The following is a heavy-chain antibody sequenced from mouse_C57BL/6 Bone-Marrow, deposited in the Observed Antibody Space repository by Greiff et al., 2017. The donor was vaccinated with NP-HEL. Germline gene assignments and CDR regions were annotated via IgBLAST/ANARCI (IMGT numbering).Heavy chain of an antibody. V-gene: IGHV7-3*01. CDR2: IRNKANGYTT. Sequence: EVQRVESGGGLVQPGGSLSLSCAASGFTFTDYYMSWVRQPPGQALEWLGFIRNKANGYTTEYSAPVKGRFTISRDNSQSILYLQMNALRAKDSAAYYCAEITTVVATGYWYFDVWGTGTTVTVSS. CDR3: AEITTVVATGYWYFDV. D-gene: IGHD1-1*01. CDR1: GFTFTDYY. J-gene: IGHJ1*03.